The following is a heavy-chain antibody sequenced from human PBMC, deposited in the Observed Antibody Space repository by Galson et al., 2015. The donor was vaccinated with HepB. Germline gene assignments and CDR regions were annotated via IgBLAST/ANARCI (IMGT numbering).Heavy chain of an antibody. Sequence: SLRLSCAASGFTFSSYAMSWVRQAPGKGLEWVSAISGSGGSTYYADSVKGRFTISRDNSKNTLYLQMNSLRAEDTAVYYCAKDATYYYDSSPQFDPWGQGTLVTVSS. CDR3: AKDATYYYDSSPQFDP. D-gene: IGHD3-22*01. V-gene: IGHV3-23*01. J-gene: IGHJ5*02. CDR1: GFTFSSYA. CDR2: ISGSGGST.